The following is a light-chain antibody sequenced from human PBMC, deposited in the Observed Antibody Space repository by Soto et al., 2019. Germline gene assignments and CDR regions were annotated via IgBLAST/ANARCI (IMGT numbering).Light chain of an antibody. CDR1: SSDIGGYDY. J-gene: IGLJ2*01. Sequence: QSALTQPASASGSPGQSITLSCTGNSSDIGGYDYVSWYQQHPGKAPKLIIYDVNNRPSGVSNRFSGSKSGNTASLTISGLQAEDEADYYCTSYASGSAHVVFGGWTKVTVL. CDR3: TSYASGSAHVV. CDR2: DVN. V-gene: IGLV2-14*01.